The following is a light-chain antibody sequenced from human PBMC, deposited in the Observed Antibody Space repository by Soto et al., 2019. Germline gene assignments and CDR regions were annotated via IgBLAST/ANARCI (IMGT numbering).Light chain of an antibody. J-gene: IGKJ5*01. Sequence: DIQLTQSPSSLSASVGDTVTITSRASQTVSRYLHWSQQKPGKVPKLLVYAASTMQSGVPSRFGGSGSGTDFTFTISSLQSEEIATYYCKKSFGQGTRLEIK. CDR2: AAS. V-gene: IGKV1-27*01. CDR3: KKS. CDR1: QTVSRY.